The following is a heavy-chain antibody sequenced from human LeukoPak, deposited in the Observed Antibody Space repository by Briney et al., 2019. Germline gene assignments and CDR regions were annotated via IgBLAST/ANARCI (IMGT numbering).Heavy chain of an antibody. V-gene: IGHV4-34*01. CDR3: ARTYYYDSSGYYYNPY. CDR2: INHSGST. Sequence: PSETLSLTCAVYGGSFSGYYWSWIRQPPGKGLEWIGEINHSGSTNYNPSHKSRVTISVDTSKNQFSLKLSSVTAADTAVYYCARTYYYDSSGYYYNPYWGQGTLVTVSS. J-gene: IGHJ4*02. CDR1: GGSFSGYY. D-gene: IGHD3-22*01.